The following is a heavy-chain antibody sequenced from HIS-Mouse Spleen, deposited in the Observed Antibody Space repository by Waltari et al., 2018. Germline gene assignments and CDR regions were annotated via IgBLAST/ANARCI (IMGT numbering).Heavy chain of an antibody. D-gene: IGHD4-17*01. CDR2: ISYDGSNK. CDR1: GFPFGSYA. J-gene: IGHJ4*02. CDR3: ARAPHDADYGVVFDY. Sequence: QVQLVESGGGVVQPGRSLSLSCAASGFPFGSYAMHWVRLAPGKGLEWVAVISYDGSNKYYADSVKGRFTISSDNSKNTLYLQMNSLRAEDTAVYYCARAPHDADYGVVFDYWGQGTLVTVSS. V-gene: IGHV3-30*04.